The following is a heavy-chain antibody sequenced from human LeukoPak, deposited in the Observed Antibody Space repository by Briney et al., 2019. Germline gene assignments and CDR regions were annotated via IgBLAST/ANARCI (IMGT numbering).Heavy chain of an antibody. CDR1: GGSISSYY. Sequence: EASETLSLTCTVSGGSISSYYWSWIRQPPGKGLEWIGYIYYSGSTNYNPSLKSRVTISVDTSKNQFSLKLSSVTAADTAVYYCARDGYSGNDGLWGQGTLVTVSS. J-gene: IGHJ4*02. CDR3: ARDGYSGNDGL. CDR2: IYYSGST. V-gene: IGHV4-59*01. D-gene: IGHD5-12*01.